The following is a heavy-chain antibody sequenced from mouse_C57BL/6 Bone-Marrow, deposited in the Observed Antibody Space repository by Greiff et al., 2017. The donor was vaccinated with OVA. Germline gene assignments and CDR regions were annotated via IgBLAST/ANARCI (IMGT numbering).Heavy chain of an antibody. J-gene: IGHJ3*01. V-gene: IGHV5-6*02. CDR1: GFTFSSYG. D-gene: IGHD3-2*02. CDR3: ARHEAGGGWFAY. Sequence: EVKLVESGGDLVKPGGSLKLSCAASGFTFSSYGMSGVRQTPDKRLEWVATISSGGSYTYYPDSVKGRFTISRDNAKNTLYLQMSSLKSEETAMDYCARHEAGGGWFAYWGQGTLVTVSA. CDR2: ISSGGSYT.